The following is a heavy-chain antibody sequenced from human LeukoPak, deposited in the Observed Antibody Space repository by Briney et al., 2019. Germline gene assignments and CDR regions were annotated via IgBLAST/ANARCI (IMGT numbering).Heavy chain of an antibody. D-gene: IGHD5-18*01. CDR1: GGSISSSSYY. V-gene: IGHV4-39*07. J-gene: IGHJ4*02. Sequence: PSETLSLTCTVSGGSISSSSYYWGWIRQPPGKGLEWIGSIYYSGSTYYNPSLKSRVTISVDTSKNQFSLKLSSVTAADTAVYYCARDSYGYHYFDYWGQGTLVTVSS. CDR2: IYYSGST. CDR3: ARDSYGYHYFDY.